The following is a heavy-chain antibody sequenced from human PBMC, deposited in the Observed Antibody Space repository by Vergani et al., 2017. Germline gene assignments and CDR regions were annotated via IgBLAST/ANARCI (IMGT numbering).Heavy chain of an antibody. V-gene: IGHV3-23*01. J-gene: IGHJ4*02. CDR1: GFTFSSYA. CDR3: AKDRGYSGYEGNYFDY. D-gene: IGHD5-12*01. CDR2: ISGSGGST. Sequence: EVQLLESGGGLVQPGGSLRLSCAASGFTFSSYAMSWVRQAPGKGLEWVSAISGSGGSTYYADSVKGRFTISRDNSKNTLYLQMNSLRAEDTAVYYCAKDRGYSGYEGNYFDYRGQGTLVTVSS.